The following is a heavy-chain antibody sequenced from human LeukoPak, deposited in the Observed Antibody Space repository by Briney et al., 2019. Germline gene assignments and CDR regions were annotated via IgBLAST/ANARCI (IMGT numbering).Heavy chain of an antibody. Sequence: ASVKXXCKASGGTFISYAISWVRQAPGQGLEWMGGIIPIFGTANYAQKFQGRVTITADESTRTAYMEMRRRRAEDTAVYYCARKGLGYCSGGSCYYYYYYYMDVWGKGTTVTVSS. CDR1: GGTFISYA. J-gene: IGHJ6*03. CDR3: ARKGLGYCSGGSCYYYYYYYMDV. CDR2: IIPIFGTA. D-gene: IGHD2-15*01. V-gene: IGHV1-69*13.